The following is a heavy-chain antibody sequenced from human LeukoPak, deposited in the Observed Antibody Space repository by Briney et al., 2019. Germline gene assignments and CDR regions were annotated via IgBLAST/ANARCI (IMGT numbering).Heavy chain of an antibody. J-gene: IGHJ2*01. CDR3: ARATYSSSWYGYPKNYWYFDL. CDR2: INPSGGST. V-gene: IGHV1-46*01. Sequence: GASVKVSCKASGYTFTSYYMHWVRQAPGQGLEWMGIINPSGGSTSYAQKFQGRVTMTRNTSISTAYMELSSLRSEDMAVYYCARATYSSSWYGYPKNYWYFDLWGRGTLVTVSS. D-gene: IGHD6-13*01. CDR1: GYTFTSYY.